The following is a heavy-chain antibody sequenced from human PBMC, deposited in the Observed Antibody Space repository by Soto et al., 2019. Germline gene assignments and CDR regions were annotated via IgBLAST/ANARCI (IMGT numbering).Heavy chain of an antibody. D-gene: IGHD6-19*01. CDR1: GFTFSDYY. J-gene: IGHJ3*02. Sequence: GGSLRLSCAASGFTFSDYYMSWIRQAPGKGLEWVSYISSSGSTIYYADSVKGRFTISRDKAKNSLYLQMNSLRAEDTVVYYCAGGVAVAGTDAFDIWGQGTMVTVSS. CDR2: ISSSGSTI. CDR3: AGGVAVAGTDAFDI. V-gene: IGHV3-11*01.